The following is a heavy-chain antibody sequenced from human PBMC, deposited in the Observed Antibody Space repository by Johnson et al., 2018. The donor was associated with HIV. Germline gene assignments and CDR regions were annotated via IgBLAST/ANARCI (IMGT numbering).Heavy chain of an antibody. J-gene: IGHJ3*02. CDR1: GFTFSSYG. Sequence: VQLVESGGGVVQPGGSLRLSCAASGFTFSSYGMSWVREAPGKGLEWVSGINCNGGSTGYVDSVKGRFTISRDNAKNSLYLQMNSLRAEDTALYYCARATWSDDAFDIWGQGTMVTVSS. V-gene: IGHV3-20*04. D-gene: IGHD2-8*01. CDR3: ARATWSDDAFDI. CDR2: INCNGGST.